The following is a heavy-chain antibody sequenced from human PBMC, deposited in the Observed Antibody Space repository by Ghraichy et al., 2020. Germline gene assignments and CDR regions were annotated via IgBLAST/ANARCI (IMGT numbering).Heavy chain of an antibody. CDR1: GFTFSSYS. D-gene: IGHD3-10*01. CDR3: ARVGSYYGSGRLH. V-gene: IGHV3-48*01. Sequence: GGSLRLSCAASGFTFSSYSMNWVRQAPGKGLEWVSYISSSSSSTIYYADSVKGRFTISRDNAKNSLYLQMNSLRAEDTAVYYCARVGSYYGSGRLHWGQGTLVTVSS. J-gene: IGHJ4*02. CDR2: ISSSSSSTI.